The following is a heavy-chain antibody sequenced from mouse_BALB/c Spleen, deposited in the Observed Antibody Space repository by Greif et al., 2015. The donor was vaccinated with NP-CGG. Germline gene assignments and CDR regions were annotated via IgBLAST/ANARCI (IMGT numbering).Heavy chain of an antibody. CDR3: ARESPFITTAHYFDY. J-gene: IGHJ2*01. CDR2: IWAGGST. V-gene: IGHV2-9*02. Sequence: VKVVESGPGLVAPSQSLSITCTVSGFSLTSYGVHWVRQPPGKGLEWLGVIWAGGSTNYSSALMSRLSISKDNSKSQVFLKMNSLQTDDTAMYYCARESPFITTAHYFDYWGQGTTLTVSS. CDR1: GFSLTSYG. D-gene: IGHD1-2*01.